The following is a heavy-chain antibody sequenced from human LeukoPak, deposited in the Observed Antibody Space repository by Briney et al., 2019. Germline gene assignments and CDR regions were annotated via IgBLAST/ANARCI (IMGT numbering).Heavy chain of an antibody. CDR3: AKDVRGYSRPFDY. V-gene: IGHV3-23*01. CDR2: IGGGSGST. CDR1: GFTFSSYA. J-gene: IGHJ4*02. Sequence: GGSLRLSCAGSGFTFSSYAMSWVRQAPGKGLEWVSAIGGGSGSTDYADSVKGRFTISRDNSKNTLYLQMNSLRAEDTAVYYCAKDVRGYSRPFDYWGQGTLVTVSS. D-gene: IGHD3-10*02.